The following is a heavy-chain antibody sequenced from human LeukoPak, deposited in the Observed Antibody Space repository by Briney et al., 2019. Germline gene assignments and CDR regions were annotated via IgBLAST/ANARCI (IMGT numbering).Heavy chain of an antibody. D-gene: IGHD4-17*01. CDR1: GFTFSSYS. CDR2: ISSSGSTI. J-gene: IGHJ3*02. CDR3: ARDYYGEDAFDI. V-gene: IGHV3-48*04. Sequence: GGSLRLSCAASGFTFSSYSMSWIRQAPGKGLEWVSYISSSGSTIYYADSVKGRFTISRDNAKNSLYLQMNSLRAEDTAVYYCARDYYGEDAFDIWGQGTMVTVSS.